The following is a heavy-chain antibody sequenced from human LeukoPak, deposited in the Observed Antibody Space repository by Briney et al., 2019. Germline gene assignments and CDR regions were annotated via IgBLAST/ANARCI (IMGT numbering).Heavy chain of an antibody. D-gene: IGHD1-1*01. J-gene: IGHJ3*02. V-gene: IGHV1-2*02. CDR1: GYPLTRYY. CDR2: INPKRGGT. CDR3: AKALPRNSDDFDI. Sequence: KTFRNGSGYPLTRYYMQRLRQAPGQGLEWGGWINPKRGGTNYSQHFQGRVTMTRNTPINPAYMDQGSLRSDDPAAHYCAKALPRNSDDFDIWGEGRMVSVS.